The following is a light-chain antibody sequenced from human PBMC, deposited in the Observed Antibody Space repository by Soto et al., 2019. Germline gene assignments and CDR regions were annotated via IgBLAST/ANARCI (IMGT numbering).Light chain of an antibody. CDR1: QSVSSN. J-gene: IGKJ3*01. Sequence: EIVMTQSPATPSVSPGERVTLSCRASQSVSSNLAWYQQKPGQAPRLLIYGASTGATGISARFSGSASGTEFTLTIRSLQSEDFAVYYCQQYNNWPPTFGPGTKVDIK. V-gene: IGKV3-15*01. CDR3: QQYNNWPPT. CDR2: GAS.